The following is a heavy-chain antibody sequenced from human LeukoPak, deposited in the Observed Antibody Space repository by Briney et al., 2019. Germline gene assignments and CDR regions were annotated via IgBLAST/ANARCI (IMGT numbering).Heavy chain of an antibody. CDR1: GFTFSSYG. J-gene: IGHJ4*02. Sequence: PGRSLRLSCAASGFTFSSYGMHWVRQAPGKGLEWVSYISSSGSIIYYADSVKGRFAISRDNAKNSLYLQMNSLRAEDTALYYCARDLGMTDGDYVSYFDYWGQGTLVTVSS. CDR3: ARDLGMTDGDYVSYFDY. CDR2: ISSSGSII. D-gene: IGHD4-17*01. V-gene: IGHV3-48*04.